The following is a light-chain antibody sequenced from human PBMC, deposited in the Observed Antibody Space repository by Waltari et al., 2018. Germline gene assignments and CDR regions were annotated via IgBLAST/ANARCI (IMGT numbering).Light chain of an antibody. CDR1: QSISNN. V-gene: IGKV3-15*01. Sequence: EIVMTQSPATLSVSPGERATLSCRASQSISNNLAWYQQKPGQAPRLLVYGASTRATGIPARFNGSGSGTEFTLTISSLQSEDFAVYYCQQYYNWPQTFGQGTKLEIK. CDR3: QQYYNWPQT. J-gene: IGKJ2*01. CDR2: GAS.